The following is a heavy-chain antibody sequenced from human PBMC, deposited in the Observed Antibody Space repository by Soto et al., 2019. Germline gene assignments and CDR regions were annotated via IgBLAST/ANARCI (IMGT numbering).Heavy chain of an antibody. D-gene: IGHD2-15*01. CDR3: AKNPCSGGRCDTAFDV. V-gene: IGHV4-4*02. J-gene: IGHJ3*01. CDR1: GGSISSDRW. CDR2: IYHTGST. Sequence: QVQLQESGPGLVQPSGTLSLTCAVSGGSISSDRWWSWVRQPPGKGLEWIGEIYHTGSTNYNPSLKSRVTMSLDKSNNEFSLRLTSVTAADTAVYYCAKNPCSGGRCDTAFDVWGQGATVTVSS.